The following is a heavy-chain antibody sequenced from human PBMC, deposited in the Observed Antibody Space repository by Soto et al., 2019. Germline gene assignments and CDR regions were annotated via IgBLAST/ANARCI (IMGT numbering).Heavy chain of an antibody. V-gene: IGHV1-69*06. J-gene: IGHJ6*02. CDR1: GGTFSSYA. D-gene: IGHD5-18*01. CDR3: AREPQNSPNGMDV. Sequence: VASVKVSCKASGGTFSSYAISWVRQAPGQGLEWMGGIIPIFGTANYAQKFQGRVTITADKSTSTAYMELSSLRSEDTAVYYCAREPQNSPNGMDVWGQGTTVTVSS. CDR2: IIPIFGTA.